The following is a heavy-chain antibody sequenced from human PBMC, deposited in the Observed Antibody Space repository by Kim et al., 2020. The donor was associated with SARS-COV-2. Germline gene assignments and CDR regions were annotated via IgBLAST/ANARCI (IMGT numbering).Heavy chain of an antibody. Sequence: SETLSLTCTVSGGSISSGGYYWSWIRQHPGKGLEWIGYIYYSGSTYYNPSLKSRVTISVDTSKNQFSLKLSSVTAADTAVYYCARDQKRWLQFFGMDVWGQGTTVTVSS. CDR1: GGSISSGGYY. J-gene: IGHJ6*02. D-gene: IGHD5-12*01. CDR2: IYYSGST. V-gene: IGHV4-31*03. CDR3: ARDQKRWLQFFGMDV.